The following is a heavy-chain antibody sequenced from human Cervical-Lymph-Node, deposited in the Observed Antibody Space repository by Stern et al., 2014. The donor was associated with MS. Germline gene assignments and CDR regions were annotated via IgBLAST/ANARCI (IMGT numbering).Heavy chain of an antibody. CDR1: GGPISSDNYY. CDR3: ARDHFTASLDV. Sequence: VQLVESGPGLVKPSQTLSLTCTASGGPISSDNYYWTRIRQYPGKGLVWIGRIYYSGAAFYNPSLKSRVSITVDTSQNLFSLRLSSVTAADTAVYYCARDHFTASLDVWGHGTTVTVS. D-gene: IGHD2-21*02. CDR2: IYYSGAA. J-gene: IGHJ6*02. V-gene: IGHV4-31*03.